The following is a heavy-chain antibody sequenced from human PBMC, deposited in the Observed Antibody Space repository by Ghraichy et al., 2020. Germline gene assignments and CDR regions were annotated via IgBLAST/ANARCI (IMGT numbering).Heavy chain of an antibody. CDR1: GFTFDDYA. J-gene: IGHJ3*01. D-gene: IGHD1-26*01. CDR2: IRWNSGRI. V-gene: IGHV3-9*01. CDR3: AKDWDIMAATNCDAFDF. Sequence: GGSLRLSCAASGFTFDDYAMHWVRQAPGKGLEWVSGIRWNSGRICYADSVKGRFTISRDNAKNSLYLQMNSLRAEDTALYYCAKDWDIMAATNCDAFDFWGQGTMVTVSS.